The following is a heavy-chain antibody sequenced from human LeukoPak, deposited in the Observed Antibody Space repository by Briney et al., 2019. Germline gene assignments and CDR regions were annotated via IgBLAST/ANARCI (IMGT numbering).Heavy chain of an antibody. V-gene: IGHV3-23*01. CDR2: ISGSGDNT. CDR1: GFTFSSYA. J-gene: IGHJ5*01. D-gene: IGHD6-13*01. CDR3: ARDMYSSSWYTDS. Sequence: GGSLRLSCAASGFTFSSYAMSWVRQVPGKGLEWVSVISGSGDNTYYADSVKGRFTISRDNSKNTLYLQMDSLRAEDTAVYYCARDMYSSSWYTDSWGQGTLVTVSS.